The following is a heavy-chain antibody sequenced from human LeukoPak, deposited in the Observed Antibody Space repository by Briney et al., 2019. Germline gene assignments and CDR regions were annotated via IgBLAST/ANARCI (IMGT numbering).Heavy chain of an antibody. J-gene: IGHJ3*01. V-gene: IGHV3-21*01. CDR2: ISSTSSYI. Sequence: GGSLRLSCVDSGLSFSTYTMNWARQAPGKWLEWVSLISSTSSYIFYADSVRGRFTIFRHNGENSLFLQMNSLRAEDTAVYYCARSRNYYDSSDPESCDVWGQGTMVTVSS. CDR3: ARSRNYYDSSDPESCDV. CDR1: GLSFSTYT. D-gene: IGHD3-22*01.